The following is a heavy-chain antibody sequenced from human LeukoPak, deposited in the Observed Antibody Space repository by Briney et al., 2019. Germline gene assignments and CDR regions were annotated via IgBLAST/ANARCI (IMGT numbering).Heavy chain of an antibody. CDR1: GYSISSSYY. J-gene: IGHJ4*02. CDR2: ISYSGST. V-gene: IGHV4-38-2*02. D-gene: IGHD3-22*01. CDR3: ASEEYYDSSGYYGY. Sequence: SETLSLTCTVSGYSISSSYYWGWIRQPPGKGLEWIGSISYSGSTYYNPSLKSRVTISVDTSKNQFSLKLSSVTAADTAVYYCASEEYYDSSGYYGYWGPGTLVTVSS.